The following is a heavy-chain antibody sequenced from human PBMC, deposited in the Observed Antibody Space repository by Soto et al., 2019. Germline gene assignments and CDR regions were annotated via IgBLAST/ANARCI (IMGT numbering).Heavy chain of an antibody. CDR3: ARDNEGGSRLLDNWFDP. D-gene: IGHD1-26*01. CDR1: GFTFSSYG. V-gene: IGHV3-33*01. J-gene: IGHJ5*02. CDR2: IRYDGSKK. Sequence: GGSLRLSCAASGFTFSSYGMHWVRQAPGKGLEWVAVIRYDGSKKYYEDSVKGRFTISRDNSKNTLYLQMNSLRAEDTAVYYCARDNEGGSRLLDNWFDPWGQGTLVTVSS.